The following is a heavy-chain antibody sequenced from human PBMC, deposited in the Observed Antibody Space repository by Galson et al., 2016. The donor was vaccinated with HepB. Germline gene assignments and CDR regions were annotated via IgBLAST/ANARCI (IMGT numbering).Heavy chain of an antibody. CDR1: GFGFRSYA. J-gene: IGHJ6*02. Sequence: SLRLSCAASGFGFRSYAMHWVRQAPGKGLEWVAVISYDGSDKYYADSVKGRFTISRDNSKNTLYLQMNSLRAEDTSVYYCARGPGSYYRGREYYYGMDVWGQGTTVTVSS. CDR2: ISYDGSDK. D-gene: IGHD3-10*01. V-gene: IGHV3-30*04. CDR3: ARGPGSYYRGREYYYGMDV.